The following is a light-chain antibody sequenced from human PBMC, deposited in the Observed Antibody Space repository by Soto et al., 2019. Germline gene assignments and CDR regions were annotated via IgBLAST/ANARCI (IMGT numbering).Light chain of an antibody. CDR2: NNS. V-gene: IGLV1-44*01. CDR1: NSNIGGNS. Sequence: QSVLTQAPSASGTPGQRVTISCSGSNSNIGGNSVSWYHHLPGTAPKLLIFNNSQRPSGVPDRFSGSKSGTSASLAISGLQSEDEADYYCSSHGGSNPFYVFGSGTKVTVL. J-gene: IGLJ1*01. CDR3: SSHGGSNPFYV.